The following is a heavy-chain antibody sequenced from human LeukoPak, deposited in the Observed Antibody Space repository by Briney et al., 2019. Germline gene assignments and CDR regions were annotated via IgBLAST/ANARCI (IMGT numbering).Heavy chain of an antibody. V-gene: IGHV4-39*07. D-gene: IGHD3-16*01. CDR1: GGSISSSRYY. CDR3: ARDLGRVAYDYVWDPFDY. J-gene: IGHJ4*02. Sequence: SETLSLTCSVSGGSISSSRYYWGWIRQPPGKGLEWIGRMYYSGSTYYNPSLKSRVTISVDTSKNQFSLKPSSVPAADTAVYYCARDLGRVAYDYVWDPFDYWGQGTLVTVSS. CDR2: MYYSGST.